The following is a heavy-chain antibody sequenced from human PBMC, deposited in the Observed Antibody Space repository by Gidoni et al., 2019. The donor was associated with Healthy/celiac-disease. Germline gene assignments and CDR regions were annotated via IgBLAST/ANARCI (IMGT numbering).Heavy chain of an antibody. Sequence: QVQLVQSGAEVKKPGSSVKVSCKASGGTFSSYAISWVRQAPGQGLEWMGGIIPSFGTATYAQQFQGRVTITADESTSTAYMELSSLRSEDTAVYYCARAYCGGDCYAYYGMDVWGQGTTVTVSS. J-gene: IGHJ6*02. D-gene: IGHD2-21*02. V-gene: IGHV1-69*01. CDR1: GGTFSSYA. CDR3: ARAYCGGDCYAYYGMDV. CDR2: IIPSFGTA.